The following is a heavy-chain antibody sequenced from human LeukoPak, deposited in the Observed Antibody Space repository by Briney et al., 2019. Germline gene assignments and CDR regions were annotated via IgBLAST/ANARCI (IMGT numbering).Heavy chain of an antibody. CDR1: GFTFSNYE. CDR3: AKDNRWGRGYYSHDY. V-gene: IGHV3-48*03. Sequence: PGGSLRLSCAASGFTFSNYEMNWVRQAPGKGLEWVSCISSSGSTIYSDSVKGRFTISRDNAKNTLYLQMNILRAEDTAVYYCAKDNRWGRGYYSHDYWGQGTLVTVSS. CDR2: ISSSGSTI. D-gene: IGHD3-22*01. J-gene: IGHJ4*02.